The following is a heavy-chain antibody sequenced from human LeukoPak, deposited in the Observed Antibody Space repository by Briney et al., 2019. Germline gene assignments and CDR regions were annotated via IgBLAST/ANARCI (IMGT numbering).Heavy chain of an antibody. CDR1: GFTFSSYS. CDR2: IYTDGST. V-gene: IGHV3-66*02. CDR3: ARLPSS. J-gene: IGHJ5*02. D-gene: IGHD2-2*01. Sequence: PGRSLRLSCAASGFTFSSYSMNWVRQAPGKGLEWVSVIYTDGSTYYADSVKGRFTISRDNSENTLFLQMNSLKIEDTAVYYCARLPSSWGQGTLVTVSS.